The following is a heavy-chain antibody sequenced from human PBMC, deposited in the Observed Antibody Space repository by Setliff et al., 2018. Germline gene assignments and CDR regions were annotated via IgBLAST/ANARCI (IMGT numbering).Heavy chain of an antibody. CDR2: IYYSGST. CDR1: GGSISSGDYY. CDR3: ARSFSRREKFLLDY. J-gene: IGHJ4*02. Sequence: SETLSLTCTVSGGSISSGDYYWGWIRQPPGKGLEWIGSIYYSGSTYYNPSLKSRVTISVDTSKNQFSLKVSSVTAADTAVYYCARSFSRREKFLLDYWGQGALVTVSS. V-gene: IGHV4-39*07.